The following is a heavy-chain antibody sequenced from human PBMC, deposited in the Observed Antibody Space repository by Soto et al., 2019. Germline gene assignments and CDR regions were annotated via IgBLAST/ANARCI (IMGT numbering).Heavy chain of an antibody. CDR3: ARETTPNNRRDGYNPQHHNYFDY. V-gene: IGHV3-21*01. Sequence: PGGSLRLSCAASGFTFSSYSMNWVRQAPGKGLEWVSSISSSSSYIYYADSVKGRFTISRDNAKNSLYLQMNSLRAEDTAVYYCARETTPNNRRDGYNPQHHNYFDYWGQGTLVTVSS. J-gene: IGHJ4*02. D-gene: IGHD5-12*01. CDR2: ISSSSSYI. CDR1: GFTFSSYS.